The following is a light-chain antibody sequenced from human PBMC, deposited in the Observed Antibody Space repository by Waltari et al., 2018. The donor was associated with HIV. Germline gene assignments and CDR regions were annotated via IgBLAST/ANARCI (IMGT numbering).Light chain of an antibody. J-gene: IGLJ3*02. Sequence: QVVLTQSPFASASLGASVKLTCTLSSGPRSYAIAWHPQQSEKGPRYLMKVNGDGSHIKGDGIPDRFSGSSSGAERYLTISSLQFEDEADYYCQTWGTGIQVFGGGTKLTVL. CDR2: VNGDGSH. CDR3: QTWGTGIQV. V-gene: IGLV4-69*02. CDR1: SGPRSYA.